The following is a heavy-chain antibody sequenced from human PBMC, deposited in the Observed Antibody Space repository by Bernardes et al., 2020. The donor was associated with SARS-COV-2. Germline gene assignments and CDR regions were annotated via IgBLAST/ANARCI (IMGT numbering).Heavy chain of an antibody. CDR1: GGSISSYY. CDR3: ARGAPTFDS. Sequence: SETLSLTCTVSGGSISSYYWSWIRQPPGKGLEWIGYIYYSGSTKYNPSLKSRLTMSVHTSKSQFSLKVTSVTAADTAVYYCARGAPTFDSWGQGILVTVAS. V-gene: IGHV4-59*12. CDR2: IYYSGST. J-gene: IGHJ5*01.